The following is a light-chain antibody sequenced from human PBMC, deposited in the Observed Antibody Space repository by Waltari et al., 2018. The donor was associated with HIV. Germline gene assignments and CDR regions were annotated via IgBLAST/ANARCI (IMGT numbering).Light chain of an antibody. CDR3: QQYYSTPWM. V-gene: IGKV4-1*01. J-gene: IGKJ1*01. Sequence: DIGMTQSPDSLAVHLGATATINCKSSQSVLFSSNNKNYLAWYQHKPGRPPKLIIQWATSRESVVPDRFSGSGSGTDFTLTISSLQAEDVAVYYCQQYYSTPWMFGQGTKVEIK. CDR2: WAT. CDR1: QSVLFSSNNKNY.